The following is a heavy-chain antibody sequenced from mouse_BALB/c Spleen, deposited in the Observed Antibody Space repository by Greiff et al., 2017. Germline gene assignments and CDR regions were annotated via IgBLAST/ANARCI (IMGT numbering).Heavy chain of an antibody. D-gene: IGHD6-1*01. V-gene: IGHV7-3*02. CDR1: GFTFTAYY. Sequence: EVQLVESGGGLVQPGGSLRLSCATSGFTFTAYYMSWVRQPPGKALEWLGFIRNKANGYTTEYSASVKGRFTISRDNSQSILYLQMNTLRAEDSATYYCARASSYYFDYWGQGTTLTVSS. J-gene: IGHJ2*01. CDR2: IRNKANGYTT. CDR3: ARASSYYFDY.